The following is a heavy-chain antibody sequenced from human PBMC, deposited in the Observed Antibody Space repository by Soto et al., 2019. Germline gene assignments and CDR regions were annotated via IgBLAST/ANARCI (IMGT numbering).Heavy chain of an antibody. Sequence: QVQLVQSGAEVKKPGASVKVSCKASGYTFTSYAMHWVRQAPGQRLEWMGWINAGNGNTKYSQKFQGRVTITRDTSASTAYMELSSLRSEDTAVYYCARDPRGSQTFDPWGQGTLVTVSS. CDR1: GYTFTSYA. CDR2: INAGNGNT. CDR3: ARDPRGSQTFDP. D-gene: IGHD3-10*01. V-gene: IGHV1-3*01. J-gene: IGHJ5*02.